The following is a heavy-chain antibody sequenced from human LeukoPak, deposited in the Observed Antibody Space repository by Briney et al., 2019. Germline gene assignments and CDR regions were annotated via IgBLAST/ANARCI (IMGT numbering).Heavy chain of an antibody. CDR3: ARGYCSSTSCHPSGY. Sequence: GGSLRLSCAASGFTFSSYWMHWVRQAPGKGLVWVSRINTDGSSTSYADSVKGRFTISRDNAKNTLYLQMNSLRAEDTAVYYCARGYCSSTSCHPSGYWGQGTLVTVSS. J-gene: IGHJ4*02. V-gene: IGHV3-74*01. CDR2: INTDGSST. CDR1: GFTFSSYW. D-gene: IGHD2-2*01.